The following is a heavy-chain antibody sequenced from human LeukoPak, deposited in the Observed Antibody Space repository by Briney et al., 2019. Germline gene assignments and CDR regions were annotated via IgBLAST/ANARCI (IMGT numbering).Heavy chain of an antibody. Sequence: SETLSLTCTVSGGSISSGDYYWSWVRQPPGTGREWLGYIYYSGSTYYNPSLKSRVTISVDTSKNQFSLKLSSVTAADTAVYYCARSYGSGSYYNVGYYYYMDVWGKGTTVTVSS. D-gene: IGHD3-10*01. CDR1: GGSISSGDYY. J-gene: IGHJ6*03. V-gene: IGHV4-30-4*08. CDR3: ARSYGSGSYYNVGYYYYMDV. CDR2: IYYSGST.